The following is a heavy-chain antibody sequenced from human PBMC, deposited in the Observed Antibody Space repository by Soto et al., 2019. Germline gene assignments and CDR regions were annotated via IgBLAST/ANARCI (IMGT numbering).Heavy chain of an antibody. D-gene: IGHD6-19*01. CDR1: XRSISSGXXX. CDR2: IYYTGST. CDR3: ASSPVTGTYYAMDV. V-gene: IGHV4-31*03. J-gene: IGHJ6*02. Sequence: TLSLTCTVXXRSISSGXXXXSWIRQHPGKGLEWIGNIYYTGSTHYDPSLKSRITISLDTSXXXISLKLSSVTAADTAVYYCASSPVTGTYYAMDVWGQGTTVTVSS.